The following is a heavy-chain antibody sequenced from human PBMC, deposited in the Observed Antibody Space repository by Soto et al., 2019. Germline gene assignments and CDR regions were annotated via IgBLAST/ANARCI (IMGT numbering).Heavy chain of an antibody. J-gene: IGHJ4*02. CDR2: TSHPGATP. Sequence: RGSLRFSCASSHFTFSNYAMCVVGQATGKGVASPSTTSHPGATPSYVDSGKGRFTVARDNSKHTLFLHMNSLRADDTSIYYCARGSHMSSWNPVPPDSWGQGVMFTVSS. CDR1: HFTFSNYA. CDR3: ARGSHMSSWNPVPPDS. V-gene: IGHV3-23*01. D-gene: IGHD6-13*01.